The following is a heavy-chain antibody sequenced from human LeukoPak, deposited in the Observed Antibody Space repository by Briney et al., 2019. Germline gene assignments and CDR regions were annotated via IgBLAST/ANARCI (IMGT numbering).Heavy chain of an antibody. V-gene: IGHV3-74*01. CDR3: AKGLTGGYSYGYGIGY. Sequence: PGGSLRLSCAASGFTFSSYWMHWVRQAPGKGLVWVSRINSDGSSTSYADSVKGRFTISRDNAKNTLYLQMNSLRAEDTAVYYCAKGLTGGYSYGYGIGYWGQGTLVTVSS. D-gene: IGHD5-18*01. CDR1: GFTFSSYW. J-gene: IGHJ4*02. CDR2: INSDGSST.